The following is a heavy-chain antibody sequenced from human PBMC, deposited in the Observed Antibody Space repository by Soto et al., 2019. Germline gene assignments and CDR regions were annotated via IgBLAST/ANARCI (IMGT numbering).Heavy chain of an antibody. CDR2: INPSGGRP. Sequence: QVQMMQSGAEVKKPGASVRVSCKASGYTFTSYYIHWVREAPGQGLEWMGIINPSGGRPSYAQRFQGRVTMTRDTSTGTVYMDLSSLRSEDTAVYYCARGYLSTVTTYGYFDYWGLGTLVTVSS. D-gene: IGHD4-17*01. CDR1: GYTFTSYY. V-gene: IGHV1-46*03. CDR3: ARGYLSTVTTYGYFDY. J-gene: IGHJ4*02.